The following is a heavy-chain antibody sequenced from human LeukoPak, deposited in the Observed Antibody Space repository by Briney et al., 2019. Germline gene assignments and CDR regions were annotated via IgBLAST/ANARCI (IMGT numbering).Heavy chain of an antibody. CDR3: ATAGTAGIYYYGMDV. CDR1: GYTLTELS. V-gene: IGHV1-24*01. J-gene: IGHJ6*02. D-gene: IGHD6-19*01. CDR2: FDPEDGET. Sequence: ASVKVSCKVSGYTLTELSMHWVRQAPGKGLEWKGGFDPEDGETIYAQKFQGRVTMTEDTSTDTAYMELSSLRSEDTAVYYCATAGTAGIYYYGMDVWGQGTTVTVSS.